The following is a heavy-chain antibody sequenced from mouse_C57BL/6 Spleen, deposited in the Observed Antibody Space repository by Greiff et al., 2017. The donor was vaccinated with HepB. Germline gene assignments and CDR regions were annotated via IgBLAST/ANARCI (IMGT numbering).Heavy chain of an antibody. CDR2: IDPENGDT. Sequence: EVKLMESGAELVRPGASVKLSCTASGFNIKDDYMHWVKQRPEQGLEWIGWIDPENGDTEYASKFQGKATITADTSSNTAYLQLSSLTSEDTAVYYCTTTAGAGYAMDYWGQGTSVTVSS. CDR3: TTTAGAGYAMDY. CDR1: GFNIKDDY. J-gene: IGHJ4*01. V-gene: IGHV14-4*01.